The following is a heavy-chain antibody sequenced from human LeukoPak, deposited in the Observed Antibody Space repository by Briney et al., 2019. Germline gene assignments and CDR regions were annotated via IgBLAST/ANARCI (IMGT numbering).Heavy chain of an antibody. V-gene: IGHV3-74*01. J-gene: IGHJ4*02. Sequence: GGSLRLSCAASGSTFSRYWMHWVRQAPGKGLVWVSRVKSDGSNTIYADSVKGRFTISRDNAKNTLYLQMDSLRAEDTAVYYCTTGIGNYYYYWGQGTLVTVAS. CDR3: TTGIGNYYYY. CDR2: VKSDGSNT. D-gene: IGHD3-10*01. CDR1: GSTFSRYW.